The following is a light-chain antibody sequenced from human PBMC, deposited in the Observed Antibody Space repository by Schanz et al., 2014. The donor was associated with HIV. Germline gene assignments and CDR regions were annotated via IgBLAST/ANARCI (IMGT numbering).Light chain of an antibody. CDR2: WAY. V-gene: IGKV4-1*01. J-gene: IGKJ3*01. Sequence: DIVMTQSPDSLAVSLGERATVNCKSSQSILSSSHNKNYLAWFQQKPGQSPKLVISWAYTRDSGLPDRFSGSGSGTDFTLTISSLQAEDVAVYYCHQYYTTPLTFGPGTKVEIK. CDR1: QSILSSSHNKNY. CDR3: HQYYTTPLT.